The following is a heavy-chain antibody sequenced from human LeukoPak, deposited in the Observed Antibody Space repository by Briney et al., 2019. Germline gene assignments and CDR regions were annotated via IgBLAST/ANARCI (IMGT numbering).Heavy chain of an antibody. D-gene: IGHD5-18*01. CDR3: ARGQLWPPNLDY. CDR1: GGTVSSYA. CDR2: IIPIFGTA. J-gene: IGHJ4*02. V-gene: IGHV1-69*06. Sequence: SVKVSYKASGGTVSSYAISLVRQAPGQGLEWMGGIIPIFGTANYAQKFQGRVTITADKSTSTAYMELSSLRSEDTAVYYCARGQLWPPNLDYWGQGTLVTVSS.